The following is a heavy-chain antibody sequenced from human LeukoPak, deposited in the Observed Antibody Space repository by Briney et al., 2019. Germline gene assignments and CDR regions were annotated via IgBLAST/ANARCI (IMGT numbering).Heavy chain of an antibody. CDR1: GFTFSSYG. Sequence: GGSLRLSCAASGFTFSSYGMSWVRQAPGKGLEWVSAISGSGGSTYYADSVKGRFTISRDNSKNTLYLQMNSLRAEDTAVYYCAKDLAKELLYRRGKYYFDYWGQGILVTVPS. CDR2: ISGSGGST. CDR3: AKDLAKELLYRRGKYYFDY. J-gene: IGHJ4*02. D-gene: IGHD3-3*01. V-gene: IGHV3-23*01.